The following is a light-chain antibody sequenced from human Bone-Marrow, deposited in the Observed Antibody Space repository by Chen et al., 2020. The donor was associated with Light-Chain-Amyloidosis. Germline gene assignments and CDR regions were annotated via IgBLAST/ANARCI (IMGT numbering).Light chain of an antibody. CDR2: DDS. CDR1: TIGSTS. Sequence: SYVLTQPSSVSVAPGQTATIACGGNTIGSTSVHWYQQTPGQAPLLVVYDDSDRPSGIPERWSGSNSGNTATLTSSRVEAGEEADYYCQVWDRSSDRPVFGGGTKLTVL. J-gene: IGLJ3*02. V-gene: IGLV3-21*02. CDR3: QVWDRSSDRPV.